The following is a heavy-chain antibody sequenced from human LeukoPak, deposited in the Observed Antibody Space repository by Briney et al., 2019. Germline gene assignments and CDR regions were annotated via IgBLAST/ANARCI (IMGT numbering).Heavy chain of an antibody. V-gene: IGHV3-21*01. J-gene: IGHJ4*02. CDR1: GFTFSSYY. D-gene: IGHD2-15*01. CDR2: ISSSSSYI. CDR3: ARAYCSGGSCYPFDY. Sequence: GGSLRLFCAASGFTFSSYYMNWVRQAPGKGLEWVSSISSSSSYIYYADSVKGRFTISRDTAKNSLYLQMNSLRAEDTAVCYCARAYCSGGSCYPFDYWGQGTLVTVSS.